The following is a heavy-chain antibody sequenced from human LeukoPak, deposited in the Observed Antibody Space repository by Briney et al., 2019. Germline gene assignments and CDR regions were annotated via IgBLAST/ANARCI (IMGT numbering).Heavy chain of an antibody. CDR3: AKHTDSGLGGYFDY. V-gene: IGHV3-23*01. J-gene: IGHJ4*02. CDR1: GFTFSSYA. CDR2: ISGSEST. D-gene: IGHD3/OR15-3a*01. Sequence: GGSLRLSCAASGFTFSSYAMSWVRQAPGKGLEWVSGISGSESTYYADSVKGRFTISRDTSKNTLYLQMDSLRAEDTAVYYCAKHTDSGLGGYFDYWGQGTLVTVSS.